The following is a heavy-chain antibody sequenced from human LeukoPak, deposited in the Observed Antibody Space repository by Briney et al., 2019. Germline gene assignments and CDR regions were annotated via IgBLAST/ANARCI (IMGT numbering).Heavy chain of an antibody. V-gene: IGHV5-51*01. CDR2: TYPGDSDT. D-gene: IGHD1-26*01. CDR3: ATHSGSYFYYFDN. Sequence: GESLKISCKGSGYSFTSYWIAWVRQMPGKGLEWMGITYPGDSDTRYSPSFQGQVTISADKSISTAYLQWSSLKASDTAMYYCATHSGSYFYYFDNWGQGTLVTVSS. J-gene: IGHJ4*02. CDR1: GYSFTSYW.